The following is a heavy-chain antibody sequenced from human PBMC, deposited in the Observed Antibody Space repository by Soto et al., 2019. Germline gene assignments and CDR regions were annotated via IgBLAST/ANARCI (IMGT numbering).Heavy chain of an antibody. J-gene: IGHJ4*02. Sequence: PGGSLRLSCAASGFIFSNYWLHWVRQAPGKGLVWVSRIRTDGSTTNYADSVKGRFTISRDNAKNTLYLQMNSLRSEDTAVYYCARDRANAFDYWGQGTLVTVSS. V-gene: IGHV3-74*01. CDR2: IRTDGSTT. CDR3: ARDRANAFDY. CDR1: GFIFSNYW.